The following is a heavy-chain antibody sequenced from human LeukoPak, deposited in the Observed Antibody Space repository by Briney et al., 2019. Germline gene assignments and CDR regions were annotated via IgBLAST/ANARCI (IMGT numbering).Heavy chain of an antibody. Sequence: ASVKVSCKASGYTFTDHYIHWVRPAPGQGLEWMGWMNPSDNGVNYAQKFQGRVAMTSDTSISTAYVEVTRLTSDDTAVYYCTTNAAALDYWGQGRLVTVSS. V-gene: IGHV1-2*02. D-gene: IGHD6-13*01. CDR1: GYTFTDHY. CDR3: TTNAAALDY. J-gene: IGHJ4*02. CDR2: MNPSDNGV.